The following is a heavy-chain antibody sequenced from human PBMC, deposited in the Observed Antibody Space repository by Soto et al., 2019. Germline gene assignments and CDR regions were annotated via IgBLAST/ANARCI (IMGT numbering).Heavy chain of an antibody. V-gene: IGHV4-30-4*01. CDR3: VRGGNPYHYATSGPGTFDK. Sequence: QLQLQESGPGLVKPSQTLSLTCTVSGDSVSGGDSYWSWIRQPPGKALEWIGYTSFSGYTSYTPSLKSRVTISVDMSKSQFSLRLTSVTAADTAIYYCVRGGNPYHYATSGPGTFDKWGQGTLVSVSS. J-gene: IGHJ4*02. CDR1: GDSVSGGDSY. CDR2: TSFSGYT. D-gene: IGHD3-22*01.